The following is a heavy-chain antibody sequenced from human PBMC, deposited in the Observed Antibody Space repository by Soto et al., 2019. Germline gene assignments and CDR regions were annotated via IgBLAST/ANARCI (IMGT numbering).Heavy chain of an antibody. V-gene: IGHV3-53*01. Sequence: GGSLRLSCAASGFTVSSNYMSWVRQAPGKGLEWVSVIYSGGSTYYADSVKGRFTISRDNSKNTLYLQMNSLRAADTAVYYCARHGHGYNYRGYFDYWGQGTLVTVSS. J-gene: IGHJ4*02. CDR3: ARHGHGYNYRGYFDY. CDR1: GFTVSSNY. CDR2: IYSGGST. D-gene: IGHD5-12*01.